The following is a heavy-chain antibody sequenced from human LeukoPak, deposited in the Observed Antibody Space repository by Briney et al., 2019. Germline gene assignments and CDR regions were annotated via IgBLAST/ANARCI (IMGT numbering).Heavy chain of an antibody. CDR2: INPNSGGT. D-gene: IGHD2-15*01. J-gene: IGHJ4*02. V-gene: IGHV1-2*02. CDR1: GYTFTGYY. CDR3: ARGVHCSGGTCSDS. Sequence: ASVKVSCKASGYTFTGYYVPWVRQAPGQGLEWMGWINPNSGGTNYAQKFQGRVTMTRDTSISTAYMELGRLRSDDTAVYYCARGVHCSGGTCSDSWGQGTLVTVSS.